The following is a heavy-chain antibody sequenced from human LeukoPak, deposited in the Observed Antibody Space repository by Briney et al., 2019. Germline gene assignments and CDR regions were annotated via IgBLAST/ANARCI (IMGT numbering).Heavy chain of an antibody. CDR2: IIPIFGTA. V-gene: IGHV1-69*06. J-gene: IGHJ3*02. CDR3: ARGGNYGSGSFGAFDI. CDR1: GGTFSSYA. D-gene: IGHD3-10*01. Sequence: ASVKVSCKASGGTFSSYAISWVRQAPGQGLEWMGGIIPIFGTANYAQKFQGRVTITADKSTSTAYMELSSLRSEDTAVYYCARGGNYGSGSFGAFDIWGQGTMVTVSS.